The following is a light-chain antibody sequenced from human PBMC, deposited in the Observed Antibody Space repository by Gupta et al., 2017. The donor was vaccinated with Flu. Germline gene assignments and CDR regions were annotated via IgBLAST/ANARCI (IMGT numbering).Light chain of an antibody. V-gene: IGKV3-15*01. Sequence: PTTLSVSPGERATLSCRASQSVSSNLAWYQQKPGQAPRLLIYGASTRATGIPARFSGSGSGTEFTLTISSLQSEDFAVYYCQQYNNWPYTFGQGTKLEIK. CDR1: QSVSSN. J-gene: IGKJ2*01. CDR3: QQYNNWPYT. CDR2: GAS.